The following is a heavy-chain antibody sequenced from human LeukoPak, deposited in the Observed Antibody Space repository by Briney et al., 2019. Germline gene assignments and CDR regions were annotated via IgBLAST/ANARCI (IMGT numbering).Heavy chain of an antibody. D-gene: IGHD6-19*01. CDR2: IYTGGST. Sequence: SETLSLTCTVSGGSISSGSYYWRWIRQPAGKGLEWIGRIYTGGSTNYNPSLKSRVTISVDTSKNQFSLKLSSVTAADTAVYYCARDNRSSGPDYWGQGTLVTVSS. CDR1: GGSISSGSYY. J-gene: IGHJ4*02. V-gene: IGHV4-61*02. CDR3: ARDNRSSGPDY.